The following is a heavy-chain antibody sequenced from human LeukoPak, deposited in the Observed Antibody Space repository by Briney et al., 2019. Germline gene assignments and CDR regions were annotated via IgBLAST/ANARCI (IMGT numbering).Heavy chain of an antibody. CDR2: IYSGGST. CDR1: EFSVGSNY. D-gene: IGHD1-26*01. Sequence: GGSLRLSCAASEFSVGSNYMTWVRQAPGKGLEWVSLIYSGGSTYYADSVKGRFTISRDNSKNTLYLQMNSLRAEDTAVYYCAKDLRYSGSLRAMDYWGQGTLVTVSS. V-gene: IGHV3-53*01. J-gene: IGHJ4*02. CDR3: AKDLRYSGSLRAMDY.